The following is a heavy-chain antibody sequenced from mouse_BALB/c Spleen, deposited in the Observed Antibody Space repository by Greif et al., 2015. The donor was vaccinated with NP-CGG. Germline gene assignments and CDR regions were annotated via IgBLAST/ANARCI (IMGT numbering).Heavy chain of an antibody. CDR2: IDPANGNT. D-gene: IGHD3-1*01. CDR3: ARARPYYAMDY. V-gene: IGHV14-3*02. Sequence: VQLQQSGAELVKPGASVKLFCAASGFNIKDTYMHWVKQRPEQGLEWIGRIDPANGNTKYDPKFQGKATITADTSSNTAYLQLGSVTSEDAAVYYCARARPYYAMDYWGQGTSVTVSS. J-gene: IGHJ4*01. CDR1: GFNIKDTY.